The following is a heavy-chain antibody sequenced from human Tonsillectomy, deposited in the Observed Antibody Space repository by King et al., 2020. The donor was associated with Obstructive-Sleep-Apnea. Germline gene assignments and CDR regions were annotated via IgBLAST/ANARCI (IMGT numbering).Heavy chain of an antibody. CDR1: GYTFTSYD. CDR3: ARGFRTEVVTLGY. Sequence: VQLVQSGAEVKKRGASVKISCKASGYTFTSYDINWVRQATGQGPEWMGWMNPNSGNTGYAQKFQGRVTMTRDTSTTTAYMELSSLRSEDTAVYYCARGFRTEVVTLGYWGQGTLVTVSS. D-gene: IGHD1-1*01. J-gene: IGHJ4*02. CDR2: MNPNSGNT. V-gene: IGHV1-8*01.